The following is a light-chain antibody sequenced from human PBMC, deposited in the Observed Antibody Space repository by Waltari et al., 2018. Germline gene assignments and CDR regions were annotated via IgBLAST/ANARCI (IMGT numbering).Light chain of an antibody. J-gene: IGKJ1*01. Sequence: EIVMTQSPDTLSVSPGEGASLSCRASQSVISNLAWYQHTPGQAPRLLIFDASARATGIPARFSGSGSGTEFTLTITSLQSEDFAIYYFQQYNDWPRTFGQGTKVEIK. CDR2: DAS. V-gene: IGKV3-15*01. CDR1: QSVISN. CDR3: QQYNDWPRT.